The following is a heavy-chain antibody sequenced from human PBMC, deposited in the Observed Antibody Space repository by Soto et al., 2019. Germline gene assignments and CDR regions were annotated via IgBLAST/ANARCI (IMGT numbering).Heavy chain of an antibody. CDR1: GYTFTSYG. CDR3: ARDLMVRGVINRAPFDY. V-gene: IGHV1-18*01. J-gene: IGHJ4*02. Sequence: QVQLVQSGAEVKKPGASVKVSCKASGYTFTSYGISWVRQAPGQGLEWMGWISAYNGNTNYAQKPLGRVTITTVTSTSTAYMELRSLRSDDTAVYYCARDLMVRGVINRAPFDYWGQGTLVTVSS. CDR2: ISAYNGNT. D-gene: IGHD3-10*01.